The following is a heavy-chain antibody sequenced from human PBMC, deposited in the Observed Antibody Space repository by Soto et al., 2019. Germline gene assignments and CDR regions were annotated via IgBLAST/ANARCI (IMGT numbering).Heavy chain of an antibody. CDR3: ARERRYGDEFDY. CDR2: IYHSGST. D-gene: IGHD4-17*01. Sequence: SETLSLTCAVSGGSISSGGYSWSWIRQPPGKGLEWIGYIYHSGSTYYNPSLKSRVTISVDRSKNQFSLKLSSVTAADTAVYYCARERRYGDEFDYWGQGTPVTVS. J-gene: IGHJ4*02. CDR1: GGSISSGGYS. V-gene: IGHV4-30-2*01.